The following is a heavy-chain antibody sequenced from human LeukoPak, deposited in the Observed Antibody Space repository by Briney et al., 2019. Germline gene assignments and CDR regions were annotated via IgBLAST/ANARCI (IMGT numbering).Heavy chain of an antibody. V-gene: IGHV3-66*01. D-gene: IGHD3-10*01. CDR3: AKGGLLLWFGEFGDY. CDR2: IYSGGST. Sequence: GGSLRLSCAASEFSVGSNYMTWVRQAPGKGLEWVSLIYSGGSTYYADSVKGRFTISRDNSKNTLYLQMNSLRAEDTAVYYCAKGGLLLWFGEFGDYWGQGTLVTVSS. CDR1: EFSVGSNY. J-gene: IGHJ4*02.